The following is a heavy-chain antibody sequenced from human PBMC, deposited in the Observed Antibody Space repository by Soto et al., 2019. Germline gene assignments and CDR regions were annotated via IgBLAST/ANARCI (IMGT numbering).Heavy chain of an antibody. CDR3: AKDRVSEHSSGWPQGH. Sequence: QVQLVESGGGVVQPGRSLRLSCAASGFTFSGYGMHWVRQAPGKGLDWVAAISNDASTKHYADSVKGRFTISRDNSKNTLHLQMNCLSAEDTAVYYCAKDRVSEHSSGWPQGHWGQGTLVTVSS. D-gene: IGHD6-19*01. CDR1: GFTFSGYG. CDR2: ISNDASTK. V-gene: IGHV3-30*18. J-gene: IGHJ4*02.